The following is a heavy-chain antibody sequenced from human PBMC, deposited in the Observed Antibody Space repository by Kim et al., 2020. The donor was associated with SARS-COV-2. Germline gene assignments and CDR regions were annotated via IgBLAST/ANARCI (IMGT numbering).Heavy chain of an antibody. V-gene: IGHV4-31*03. CDR1: GGSISSGGYY. Sequence: SETLSLTCTVSGGSISSGGYYWSWIRQHPGKGLEWIGYIYYSGSTYYNPSLKSRVTISVDTSKNQLSLKLSTVTAAATAVYYCARVDVCSGGSCYWYFDLWGRDPLDTVSS. CDR2: IYYSGST. D-gene: IGHD2-15*01. J-gene: IGHJ2*01. CDR3: ARVDVCSGGSCYWYFDL.